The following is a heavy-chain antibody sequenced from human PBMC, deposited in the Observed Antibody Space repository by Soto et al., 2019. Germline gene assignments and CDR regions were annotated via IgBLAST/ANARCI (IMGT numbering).Heavy chain of an antibody. Sequence: SETLSLTCTVSGGSISTYYWSWIWQPPGKGLEWIGYIFYSGSTKYNPSLKSRVTISVDTSKNQFSLRLNSVTAADTAVYYCARFEYSSGWPPFDYWGQGTLITVSS. CDR2: IFYSGST. D-gene: IGHD6-19*01. CDR1: GGSISTYY. CDR3: ARFEYSSGWPPFDY. V-gene: IGHV4-59*08. J-gene: IGHJ4*02.